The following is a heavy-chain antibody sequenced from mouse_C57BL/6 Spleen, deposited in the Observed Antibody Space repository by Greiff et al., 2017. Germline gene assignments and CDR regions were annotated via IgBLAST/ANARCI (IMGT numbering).Heavy chain of an antibody. Sequence: VQLQQSGAELARPGASVKLSCKASGYTFTSYGISWVKQRTGQGLEWIGEIHPRSGNTYYNEKFKGKATLTADKSSSTAYMELRSLTSEDSAVYFCASFITTVVAPNFDYWGQGTTLTVSS. CDR3: ASFITTVVAPNFDY. J-gene: IGHJ2*01. CDR1: GYTFTSYG. CDR2: IHPRSGNT. D-gene: IGHD1-1*01. V-gene: IGHV1-81*01.